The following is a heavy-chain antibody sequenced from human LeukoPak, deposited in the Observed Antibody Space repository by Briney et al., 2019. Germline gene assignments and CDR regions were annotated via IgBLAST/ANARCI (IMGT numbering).Heavy chain of an antibody. Sequence: GESLKISCQISGYSFTNYWIGWVRQLPGKGLEWVGIIFPGDSDSHYSPSFRGQVTLPVDQSNTTAYLQWDSLKASDSAIYYCVRQQRWSYHFDYWGQGTLISVSS. V-gene: IGHV5-51*01. CDR3: VRQQRWSYHFDY. J-gene: IGHJ4*02. CDR2: IFPGDSDS. CDR1: GYSFTNYW. D-gene: IGHD1-26*01.